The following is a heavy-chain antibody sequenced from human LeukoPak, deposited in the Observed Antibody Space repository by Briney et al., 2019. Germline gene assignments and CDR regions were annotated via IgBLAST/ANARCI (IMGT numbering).Heavy chain of an antibody. CDR2: IKQDGSEK. D-gene: IGHD2-15*01. Sequence: GGSLRLSCAASGFTFSSYWMSWVRQAPGKGLEWVANIKQDGSEKYYVDSVKGRFTISRDNAKNSLYLQMNSLRAEDMALYYCAKDMGRYYYYMDVWGKGTTVTVSS. CDR1: GFTFSSYW. V-gene: IGHV3-7*03. J-gene: IGHJ6*03. CDR3: AKDMGRYYYYMDV.